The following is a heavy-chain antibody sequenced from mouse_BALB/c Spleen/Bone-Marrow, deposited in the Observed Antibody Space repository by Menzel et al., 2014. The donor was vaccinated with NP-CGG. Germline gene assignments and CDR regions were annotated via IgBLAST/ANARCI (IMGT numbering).Heavy chain of an antibody. V-gene: IGHV2-9-2*01. Sequence: VKLVESGPGLVAPSQSLSITCTVSGFSLTSYDISWIRQPPGKGLEWLGVIWTGGGTNYNSAFMSRLSISKDNSKSQVFLKVNSLQTGDTAIYYCVRAMITAYYFDYWGQGTTLTVSS. CDR1: GFSLTSYD. CDR3: VRAMITAYYFDY. CDR2: IWTGGGT. D-gene: IGHD2-4*01. J-gene: IGHJ2*01.